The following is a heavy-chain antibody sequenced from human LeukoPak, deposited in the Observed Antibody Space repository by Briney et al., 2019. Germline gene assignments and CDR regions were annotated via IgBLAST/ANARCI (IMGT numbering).Heavy chain of an antibody. CDR2: ISSSDSTI. J-gene: IGHJ4*02. V-gene: IGHV3-48*03. D-gene: IGHD2-15*01. Sequence: PGGSLRQSCAASGFTFISYEMNWVRQAPGKEREWVSYISSSDSTIYYAGSVKGRLTISRDNANNSLYLQMNSLRADDTAVYYCAKWGCSGSSCYPFAYWGQGTLVTVSS. CDR3: AKWGCSGSSCYPFAY. CDR1: GFTFISYE.